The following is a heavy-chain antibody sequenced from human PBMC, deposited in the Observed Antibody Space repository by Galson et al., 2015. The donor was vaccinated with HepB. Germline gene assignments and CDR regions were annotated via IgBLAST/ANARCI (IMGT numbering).Heavy chain of an antibody. CDR3: TTEIITLDN. V-gene: IGHV3-15*01. CDR2: IKNRIESATA. CDR1: GFNFPNVW. Sequence: SLRLSCAASGFNFPNVWMNWVRQAPGKGLEWVGRIKNRIESATADYSAPVKGRFTISRDDSKSLVYLHMSRLQMEDSAVYYCTTEIITLDNWGQGTQVTVS. J-gene: IGHJ4*01. D-gene: IGHD3-10*01.